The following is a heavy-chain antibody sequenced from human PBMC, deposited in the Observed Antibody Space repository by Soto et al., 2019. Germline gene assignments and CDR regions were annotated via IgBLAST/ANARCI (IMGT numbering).Heavy chain of an antibody. CDR2: ISWNSGSI. CDR3: AKDRGIAARQFAFDI. D-gene: IGHD6-6*01. Sequence: GGSLRLSCAASGFTFDDYAMHWVRQAPGKGLEWVSGISWNSGSIGYADSVKGRFTISRDNAKNSLYLQMNSLRAEDTALYYCAKDRGIAARQFAFDIWGQGTMVTVSS. V-gene: IGHV3-9*01. CDR1: GFTFDDYA. J-gene: IGHJ3*02.